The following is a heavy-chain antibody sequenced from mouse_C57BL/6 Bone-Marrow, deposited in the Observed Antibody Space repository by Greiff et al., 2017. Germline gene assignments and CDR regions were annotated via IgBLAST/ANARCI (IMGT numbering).Heavy chain of an antibody. CDR2: INPYNGGT. Sequence: EVQLQQSGPVLVKPGASVKMSCKASGYTFTDYYMNWVKQSHGKSLEWIGVINPYNGGTSYNQKFKGKATLTVDKSSSTAYMELNSLTSEDSAVYYCARHGIYYGNYWYFDVWGTGTTVTVSS. J-gene: IGHJ1*03. D-gene: IGHD2-1*01. CDR3: ARHGIYYGNYWYFDV. V-gene: IGHV1-19*01. CDR1: GYTFTDYY.